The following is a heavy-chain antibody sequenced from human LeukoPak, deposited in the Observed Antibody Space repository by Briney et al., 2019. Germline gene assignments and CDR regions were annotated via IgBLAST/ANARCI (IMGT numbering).Heavy chain of an antibody. CDR1: GGSISSYY. Sequence: PSETLSLTCTVSGGSISSYYWSWIRQPPGKGLEWIGYIYYSGSTNYNPSLKSRVTISVDTSKNQFSLKLSSVTAADTAVYYCARGKVGTTLTDAFDIWGQGTMVTVSS. V-gene: IGHV4-59*01. CDR2: IYYSGST. J-gene: IGHJ3*02. CDR3: ARGKVGTTLTDAFDI. D-gene: IGHD2-21*02.